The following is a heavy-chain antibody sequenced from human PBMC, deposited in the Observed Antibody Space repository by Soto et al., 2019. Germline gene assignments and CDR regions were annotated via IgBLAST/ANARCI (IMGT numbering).Heavy chain of an antibody. Sequence: GGSLRLSCAASGFTFSSYSMNWVRQAPGKGLEWVSSISSSSSYIYYADSVKGRFTISRDNAKNSLYLQMNSLRAEDTAVYYCARYYYDFWSGYYTYYYYMDVWGKGTTVTVSS. D-gene: IGHD3-3*01. CDR1: GFTFSSYS. J-gene: IGHJ6*03. CDR3: ARYYYDFWSGYYTYYYYMDV. CDR2: ISSSSSYI. V-gene: IGHV3-21*01.